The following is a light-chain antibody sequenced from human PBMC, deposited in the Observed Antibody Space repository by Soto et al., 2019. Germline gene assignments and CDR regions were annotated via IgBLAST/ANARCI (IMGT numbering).Light chain of an antibody. CDR3: HQYADSPQT. V-gene: IGKV3-15*01. CDR1: QTINNN. J-gene: IGKJ2*01. CDR2: GAS. Sequence: TQAPSTLSVTPGERATLSCRASQTINNNVAWYQLKDGQVPRLLIYGASTRAADVPARFSGGGSGTDFTLTISSLEPEDSAVYFCHQYADSPQTLGQGTKVDIK.